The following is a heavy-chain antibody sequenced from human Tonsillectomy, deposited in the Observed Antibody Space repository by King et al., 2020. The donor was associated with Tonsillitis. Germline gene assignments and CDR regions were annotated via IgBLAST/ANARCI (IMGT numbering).Heavy chain of an antibody. Sequence: VQLVQSGAEVKKPGASVKVSCKASGYTFTSYGISWVRQAPGQGLEWMAWISAYNGNTNFAQKFQGRVTMTTDTSTSTAYMELRSLRSDDTAVYYCARDKKYYDFWSGYSQDTWYFDLWGRGTLVSVSS. CDR1: GYTFTSYG. V-gene: IGHV1-18*01. J-gene: IGHJ2*01. CDR2: ISAYNGNT. CDR3: ARDKKYYDFWSGYSQDTWYFDL. D-gene: IGHD3-3*01.